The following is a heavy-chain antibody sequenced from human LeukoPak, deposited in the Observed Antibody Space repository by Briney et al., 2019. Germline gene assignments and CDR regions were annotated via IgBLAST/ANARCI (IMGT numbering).Heavy chain of an antibody. J-gene: IGHJ4*02. CDR3: AKDRAAMGDFDY. CDR1: GFTFNSYA. D-gene: IGHD5-18*01. V-gene: IGHV3-23*01. Sequence: QPGGSLRLSCAASGFTFNSYALTWVRQAPGKGLESVSTISGSGRCTLYAGSVKGRFTISRDNSKNTLYLQMNSLRAEDTAVYYCAKDRAAMGDFDYWGQGTLVTVSS. CDR2: ISGSGRCT.